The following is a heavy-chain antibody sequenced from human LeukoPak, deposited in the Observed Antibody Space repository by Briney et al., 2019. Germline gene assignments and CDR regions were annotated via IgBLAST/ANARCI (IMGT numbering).Heavy chain of an antibody. D-gene: IGHD2-15*01. V-gene: IGHV4-59*04. J-gene: IGHJ6*02. CDR3: ARRGSGNGGTYAGMDV. CDR1: GFTFSSYE. Sequence: GSLRLSCAASGFTFSSYEMNWVRQAPGKGLEWMGSLLYTGNTWYNPSLKSRITMSVDTSKNQFSLRLSSVNAADTALYYCARRGSGNGGTYAGMDVWGQGTSVTVSS. CDR2: LLYTGNT.